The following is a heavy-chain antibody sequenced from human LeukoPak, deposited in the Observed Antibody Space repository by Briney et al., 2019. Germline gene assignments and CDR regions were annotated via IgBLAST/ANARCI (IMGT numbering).Heavy chain of an antibody. CDR1: GFTFSSYG. V-gene: IGHV3-30*18. CDR2: ISYDGSNK. Sequence: GGSLRLSCAASGFTFSSYGMHWVRQAPGKGLEWVAVISYDGSNKYYADSVKGRFTISRDNSKNTLYLQMNSLRAEDTALYYCAKSVGSSWYWWFDPWGQGTLVTVSS. J-gene: IGHJ5*02. D-gene: IGHD6-13*01. CDR3: AKSVGSSWYWWFDP.